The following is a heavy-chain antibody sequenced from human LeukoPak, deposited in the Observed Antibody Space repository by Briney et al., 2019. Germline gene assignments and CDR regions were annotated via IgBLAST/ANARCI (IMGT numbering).Heavy chain of an antibody. D-gene: IGHD2-2*01. CDR3: ARGPYCSSTSCYPYSSSWYRGDAFDI. CDR2: IYYSGST. Sequence: PSETLSLTCTVSGGSISSYYWSWIRQPPGKGLEWIGYIYYSGSTNYNPSLKSRVTISVDTSKNQFSLKLSSVTAADTAVYYCARGPYCSSTSCYPYSSSWYRGDAFDIWGQGTMVAVSS. J-gene: IGHJ3*02. CDR1: GGSISSYY. V-gene: IGHV4-59*01.